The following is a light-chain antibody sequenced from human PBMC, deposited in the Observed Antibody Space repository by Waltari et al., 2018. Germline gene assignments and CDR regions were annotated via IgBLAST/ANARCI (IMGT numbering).Light chain of an antibody. CDR3: QQYYSHPRS. V-gene: IGKV4-1*01. CDR1: QSVFYSPINRNY. Sequence: DIVMTQSPDSLAVSLGERVTINCKSSQSVFYSPINRNYLAWDQQKPGHPPKLLFYWASTRQSGVPDRFSGSGSETDFTLTISSLQAEDVAVYYCQQYYSHPRSFGQGTKLEIK. J-gene: IGKJ2*04. CDR2: WAS.